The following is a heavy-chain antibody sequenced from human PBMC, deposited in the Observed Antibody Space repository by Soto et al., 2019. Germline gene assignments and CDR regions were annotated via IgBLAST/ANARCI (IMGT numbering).Heavy chain of an antibody. Sequence: EVQLVESGGGLVQPGGSLRLSCAASGFTFSTYSMNWVRQAPGKGLEWISYITSSSSTIYYADSVKGQFTISRDNAKNSLYLQMNSLRDEDTAMYYCARDNGMAGSFDPWGQGTLVTVSS. CDR2: ITSSSSTI. V-gene: IGHV3-48*02. CDR1: GFTFSTYS. J-gene: IGHJ5*02. D-gene: IGHD2-8*01. CDR3: ARDNGMAGSFDP.